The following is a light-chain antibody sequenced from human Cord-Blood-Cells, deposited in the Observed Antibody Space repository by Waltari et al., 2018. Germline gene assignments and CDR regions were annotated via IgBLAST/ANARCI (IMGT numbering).Light chain of an antibody. J-gene: IGKJ1*01. CDR2: EVS. V-gene: IGKV2-29*02. Sequence: DIVMTQTPLSLSVTPGQPASISCKSSQSLLHSDGKTYLYWYLQKPGQSPQLLIYEVSSRVSAVPDRFTRSGRRTDFTLKLGLVETQSVWGYCGMQSIPLLRPFDPATKVAL. CDR3: MQSIPLLRP. CDR1: QSLLHSDGKTY.